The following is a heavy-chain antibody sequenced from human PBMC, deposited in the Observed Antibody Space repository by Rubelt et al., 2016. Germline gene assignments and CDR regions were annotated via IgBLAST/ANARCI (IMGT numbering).Heavy chain of an antibody. CDR2: ISGSGSST. CDR1: GFTFSGYA. V-gene: IGHV3-23*04. J-gene: IGHJ4*02. CDR3: ARLRGSIEALGTCFDY. Sequence: EVRLVESGGGLVQPGGSLRLSCAASGFTFSGYAMSWVRQAPGKGLDWVSGISGSGSSTYYADSVKGRFTISRDNSKNTLYLQMNSLRAEDTAVYYCARLRGSIEALGTCFDYWGQGTLVTVSS. D-gene: IGHD6-13*01.